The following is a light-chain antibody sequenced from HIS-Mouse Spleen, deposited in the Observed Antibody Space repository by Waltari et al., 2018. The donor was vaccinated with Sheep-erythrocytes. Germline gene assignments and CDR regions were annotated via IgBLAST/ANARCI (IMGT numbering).Light chain of an antibody. J-gene: IGKJ4*01. CDR3: QQYDNLLT. CDR2: DAS. Sequence: DIQMTQSPSSLSASVGYRVTITCQVSQDISNYLNWYQQKPGKAPKLLIYDASNLETGVPSRFSGSGSGTDFTFTISSLQPEDIATYYCQQYDNLLTFGGGTKVEIK. CDR1: QDISNY. V-gene: IGKV1-33*01.